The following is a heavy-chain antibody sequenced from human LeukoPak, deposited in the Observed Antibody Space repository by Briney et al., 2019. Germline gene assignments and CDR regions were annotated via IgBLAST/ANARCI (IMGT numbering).Heavy chain of an antibody. J-gene: IGHJ5*02. CDR3: AVSNGGYGT. CDR2: INSDGTTT. CDR1: AFNFTAYW. D-gene: IGHD5-12*01. Sequence: PGGSLRLSCASSAFNFTAYWMHWVRQDPRQGLLWVARINSDGTTTNYADSVKGRFTISRDNAKNTLFLQMNSLRAEDTAVYFCAVSNGGYGTWGQGALVTVSS. V-gene: IGHV3-74*01.